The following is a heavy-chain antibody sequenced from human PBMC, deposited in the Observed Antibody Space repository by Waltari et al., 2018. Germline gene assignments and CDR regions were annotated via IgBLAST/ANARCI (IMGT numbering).Heavy chain of an antibody. V-gene: IGHV1-69*06. CDR3: ARDSLGMDV. Sequence: WVRQAPGQGLEWMGRIIPIFGTANYAQKFQGRVTITADKSTSTAYMELSSLRSEDTAVYYCARDSLGMDVWGQGTTVTVSS. J-gene: IGHJ6*02. CDR2: IIPIFGTA.